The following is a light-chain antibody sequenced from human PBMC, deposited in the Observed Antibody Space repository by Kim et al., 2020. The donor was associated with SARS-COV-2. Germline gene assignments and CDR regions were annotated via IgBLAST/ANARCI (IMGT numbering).Light chain of an antibody. Sequence: PLSASVGDRFTITCRASQTINNWLAWYQQKPGKAPKVLIYDASSLKSGVPSRFSGSGSGTEFTLTISSLQPDDFATYYCQRYNGYFGQGTKVDIK. CDR3: QRYNGY. CDR1: QTINNW. V-gene: IGKV1-5*01. J-gene: IGKJ1*01. CDR2: DAS.